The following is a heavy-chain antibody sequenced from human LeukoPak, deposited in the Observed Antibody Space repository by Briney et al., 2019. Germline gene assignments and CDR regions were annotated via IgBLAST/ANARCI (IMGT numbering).Heavy chain of an antibody. CDR1: GFTFSRYW. V-gene: IGHV3-7*01. CDR2: IKQDGSEK. J-gene: IGHJ4*02. Sequence: GGSLRLSCAASGFTFSRYWMSWVRQPPGKGLEWVANIKQDGSEKFYVESVKGRFTVSRDNARNSLYLQMNSLRAEDTAVYYCARDEGYGDFDYWGQGTLVTVSS. D-gene: IGHD4-17*01. CDR3: ARDEGYGDFDY.